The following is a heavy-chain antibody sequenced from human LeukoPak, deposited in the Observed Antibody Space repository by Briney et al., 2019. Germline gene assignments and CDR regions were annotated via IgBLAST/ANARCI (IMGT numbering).Heavy chain of an antibody. CDR1: GGSFSGYY. D-gene: IGHD2-2*01. J-gene: IGHJ4*02. CDR3: ARGGPARFDY. CDR2: INHSGST. V-gene: IGHV4-34*01. Sequence: SEVLSLTCAVYGGSFSGYYWSWIRQPPGKGLEWIGEINHSGSTNYNPSLKSRVTISVDTSKNQFSLKLSSVTAADTAVYYCARGGPARFDYWGQGTLVTVSS.